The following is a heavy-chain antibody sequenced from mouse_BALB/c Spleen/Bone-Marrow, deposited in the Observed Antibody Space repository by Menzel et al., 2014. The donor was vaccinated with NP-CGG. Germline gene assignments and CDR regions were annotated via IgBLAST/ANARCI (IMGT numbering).Heavy chain of an antibody. CDR2: INSDGGST. CDR3: ARAYY. Sequence: EVQRVESGGGLVQFGGSLKLSCAASGFTFSRYGMSWVRQTPDKRLELVAIINSDGGSTYYPDSVKGRFTISRDNAKNTLYLQMSSLKSEDTAMYYCARAYYWGQGTPVTVSA. V-gene: IGHV5-6-3*01. D-gene: IGHD2-10*01. CDR1: GFTFSRYG. J-gene: IGHJ3*01.